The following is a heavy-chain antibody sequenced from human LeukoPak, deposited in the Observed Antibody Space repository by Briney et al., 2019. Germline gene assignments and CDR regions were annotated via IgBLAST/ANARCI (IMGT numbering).Heavy chain of an antibody. J-gene: IGHJ4*02. D-gene: IGHD6-19*01. CDR1: GGSFSGYY. CDR3: ARGKGFLAVAGTYDY. V-gene: IGHV4-34*01. CDR2: INHSGST. Sequence: SETLSLTCAVYGGSFSGYYWSWIRQPPGKGLEWIGEINHSGSTNYNPSLKSRVTISVDTSKNQFSLKLSSVTAADTAVYYCARGKGFLAVAGTYDYWGQGTLVTVSS.